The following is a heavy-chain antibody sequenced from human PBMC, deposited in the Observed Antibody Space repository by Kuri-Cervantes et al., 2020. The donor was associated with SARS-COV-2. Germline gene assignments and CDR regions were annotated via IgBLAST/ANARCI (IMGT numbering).Heavy chain of an antibody. CDR2: ISGSGDST. Sequence: GESLKISCAASGFTFSSYAMSWVRQGPGKGLEWVSAISGSGDSTYYADSVKGRFAISRDNSKNTLYLQINSLRAEDTAVYYCAKWDSSGWYYYYTTDVWGQGTTVTVSS. V-gene: IGHV3-23*01. CDR1: GFTFSSYA. D-gene: IGHD6-19*01. J-gene: IGHJ6*02. CDR3: AKWDSSGWYYYYTTDV.